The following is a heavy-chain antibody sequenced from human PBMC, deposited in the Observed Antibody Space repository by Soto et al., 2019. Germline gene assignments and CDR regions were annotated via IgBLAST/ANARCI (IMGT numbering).Heavy chain of an antibody. D-gene: IGHD3-10*01. CDR2: ISGSGGST. Sequence: GGSLRLSCAASGFTFSSYAMSWVRQAPGKGLEWVSAISGSGGSTYYADSVKGRFTISRDNSKNTLYLQMNSLRAEDTAVYYCAKAIEHMVRGVIIPAAFDYWGQGTLVTVSS. CDR3: AKAIEHMVRGVIIPAAFDY. J-gene: IGHJ4*02. CDR1: GFTFSSYA. V-gene: IGHV3-23*01.